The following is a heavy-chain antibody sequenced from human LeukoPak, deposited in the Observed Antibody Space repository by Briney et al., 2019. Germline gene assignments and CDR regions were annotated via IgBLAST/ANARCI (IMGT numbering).Heavy chain of an antibody. J-gene: IGHJ5*02. Sequence: GGSLRLSCAASGFTFSSYAMHWVRQAPGKGLEWVAVISYDGSNKYYADSVKGRFTISRDNSKNTLYLQMNSLRAEDTAVYYCARDVMVRGVMGSSWFDPWGQGTLVTVSS. D-gene: IGHD3-10*01. CDR2: ISYDGSNK. V-gene: IGHV3-30-3*01. CDR1: GFTFSSYA. CDR3: ARDVMVRGVMGSSWFDP.